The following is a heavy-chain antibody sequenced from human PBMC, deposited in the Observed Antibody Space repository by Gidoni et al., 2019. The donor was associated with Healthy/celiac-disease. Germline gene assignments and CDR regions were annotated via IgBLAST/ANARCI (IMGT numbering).Heavy chain of an antibody. V-gene: IGHV4-34*01. CDR3: ARSAARYYYYYYGMDV. J-gene: IGHJ6*02. D-gene: IGHD5-18*01. Sequence: GEINHSGSTNYNPSLKSRVTISVDTSKNQFSLKLSSVTAADTAVYYCARSAARYYYYYYGMDVWGQGTTVTVSS. CDR2: INHSGST.